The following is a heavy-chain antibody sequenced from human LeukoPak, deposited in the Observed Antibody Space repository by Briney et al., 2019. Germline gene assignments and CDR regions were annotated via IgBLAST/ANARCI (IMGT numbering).Heavy chain of an antibody. CDR1: GYSFTSYW. J-gene: IGHJ6*02. D-gene: IGHD7-27*01. V-gene: IGHV5-51*01. CDR3: ARQELGIGQLRYYYGMDV. CDR2: IYPGDSDT. Sequence: GESLKISCKGSGYSFTSYWIGWVRQMPGKGLEWMGIIYPGDSDTRYSPSFQGQVTISADKSISTAYLQWSSLKASDTAMYYCARQELGIGQLRYYYGMDVWGQGTTVTVSS.